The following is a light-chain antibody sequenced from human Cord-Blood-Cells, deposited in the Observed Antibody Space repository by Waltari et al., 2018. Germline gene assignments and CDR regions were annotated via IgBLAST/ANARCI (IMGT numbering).Light chain of an antibody. CDR2: AAS. Sequence: DIQMTQSPSSLSASVRDRVTITCRASQSISSYLNWYQQKPGKAPKLLIYAASSLQSGVPSRFSGSGSGTDFTLTSSSLQPEDFATYYCQQSYSTPRFGQGTKVEIK. CDR1: QSISSY. V-gene: IGKV1-39*01. J-gene: IGKJ1*01. CDR3: QQSYSTPR.